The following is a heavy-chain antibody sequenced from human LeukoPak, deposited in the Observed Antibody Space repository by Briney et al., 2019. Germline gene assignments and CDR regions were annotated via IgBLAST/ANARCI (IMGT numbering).Heavy chain of an antibody. Sequence: SETLSLTCAVYGGSFSGYFWSWIRQPPGEGLEWIGEINHSGVTNYNPSLKSRVTISLDTSKNQFSLNLSSVTAADTAVYYCVKSNSRYQPWTLDIWGRGTMVTASS. CDR1: GGSFSGYF. V-gene: IGHV4-34*01. CDR3: VKSNSRYQPWTLDI. CDR2: INHSGVT. D-gene: IGHD2-2*01. J-gene: IGHJ3*02.